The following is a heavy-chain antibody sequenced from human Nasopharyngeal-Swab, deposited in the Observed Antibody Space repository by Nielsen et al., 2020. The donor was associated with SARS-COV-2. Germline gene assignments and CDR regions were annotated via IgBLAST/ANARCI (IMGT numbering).Heavy chain of an antibody. D-gene: IGHD5-12*01. V-gene: IGHV1-69*10. CDR2: IIPILGTA. Sequence: SVKVSCKASGGTFSSYAISWVRQAPGQGLEWMGGIIPILGTANYAQKFQGRVTITADKSTSTAYMELSSLRSEDTAVYYYARGPVPLRFVGMDVWGKGTTVTVSS. J-gene: IGHJ6*03. CDR3: ARGPVPLRFVGMDV. CDR1: GGTFSSYA.